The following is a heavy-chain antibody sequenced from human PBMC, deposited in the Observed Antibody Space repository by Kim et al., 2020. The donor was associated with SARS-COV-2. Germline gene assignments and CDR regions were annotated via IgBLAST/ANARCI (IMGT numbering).Heavy chain of an antibody. CDR3: ARQDWNDAIDY. J-gene: IGHJ4*02. D-gene: IGHD1-1*01. Sequence: SRDNAKNSLYLQMNSLRDEDTAVYYCARQDWNDAIDYWGQGTLVTVSS. V-gene: IGHV3-48*02.